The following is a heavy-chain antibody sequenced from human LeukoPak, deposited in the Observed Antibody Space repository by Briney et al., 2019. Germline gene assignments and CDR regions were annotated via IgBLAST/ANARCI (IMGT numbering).Heavy chain of an antibody. CDR2: IIPIFGTA. D-gene: IGHD3-10*01. J-gene: IGHJ4*02. Sequence: SVKVSCKASGGTFSSYAISWVRPAPGQGLEWMGGIIPIFGTANYAQKFQGRVTITEDKSTSTAYMELSSLRSEDTAVYYCAREGRGVIFDYWGQGTLVTVSS. V-gene: IGHV1-69*06. CDR3: AREGRGVIFDY. CDR1: GGTFSSYA.